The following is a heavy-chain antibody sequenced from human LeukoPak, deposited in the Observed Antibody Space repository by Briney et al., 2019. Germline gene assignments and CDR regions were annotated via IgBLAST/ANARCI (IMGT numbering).Heavy chain of an antibody. CDR3: AKAVAGIFDP. CDR2: IYSGGST. J-gene: IGHJ5*02. D-gene: IGHD6-19*01. V-gene: IGHV3-66*01. CDR1: GFTVSSNY. Sequence: GGSLRLSCAASGFTVSSNYMSWVRQAPRKGLEWVSVIYSGGSTYYADSVKGRFSISRENSKNTLSLQMNSLRAEDTAVYYCAKAVAGIFDPWGQGTLVTVSS.